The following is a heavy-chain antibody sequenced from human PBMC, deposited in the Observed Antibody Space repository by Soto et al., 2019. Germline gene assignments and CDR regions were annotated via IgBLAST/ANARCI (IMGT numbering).Heavy chain of an antibody. CDR1: GFTFSSYA. CDR3: ARDLSICGSGGGFDY. CDR2: ISYDGSNK. D-gene: IGHD3-10*01. V-gene: IGHV3-30-3*01. Sequence: QVQLVESGGGVVQPGRSLRLSCAASGFTFSSYAMHWVRQAPGKGLEWVAVISYDGSNKYYADSVKGRFTISRDNSKNTLNRQMTSLRAEDTAVYYGARDLSICGSGGGFDYWGQGTLVTVSS. J-gene: IGHJ4*02.